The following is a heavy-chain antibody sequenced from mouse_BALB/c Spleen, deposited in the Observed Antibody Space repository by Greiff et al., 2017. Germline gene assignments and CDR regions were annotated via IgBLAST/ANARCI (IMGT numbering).Heavy chain of an antibody. J-gene: IGHJ4*01. CDR2: INPYNGAT. CDR1: GYSFTGYY. D-gene: IGHD2-14*01. CDR3: AREDSVRDYAMDY. Sequence: EVQLQQSGPELVKPGASVKISCKASGYSFTGYYMHWVKQSHVKSLEWIGRINPYNGATSYNQNFKDKASLTVDKSSSTAYMELHSLTSEDSAVYYCAREDSVRDYAMDYWGQGTSVTVSS. V-gene: IGHV1-31*01.